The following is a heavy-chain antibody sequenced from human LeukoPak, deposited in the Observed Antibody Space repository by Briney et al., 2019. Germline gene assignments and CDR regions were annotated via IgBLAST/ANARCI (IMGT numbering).Heavy chain of an antibody. CDR1: GYSISSGYY. D-gene: IGHD3-10*01. CDR2: IYHSEST. V-gene: IGHV4-38-2*01. CDR3: AKGVGYYGSGSSNWFDP. J-gene: IGHJ5*02. Sequence: SETLSLTCAVSGYSISSGYYWGWIRQPPGKGLEWIGSIYHSESTYYNPSLKSRVTISVDTSKNQFSLKLSSVTAADTAVYYCAKGVGYYGSGSSNWFDPWGQGTLVTVSS.